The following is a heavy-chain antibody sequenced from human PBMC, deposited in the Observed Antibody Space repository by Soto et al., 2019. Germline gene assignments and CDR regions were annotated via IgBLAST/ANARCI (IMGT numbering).Heavy chain of an antibody. Sequence: GGSLRLSCAASGFTFSSYDMHWVRQATGKGLEWVSAIGTAGDTYYPGSVKGRFTISRENAKNSLYLQMNSLRAGDTAVYYCARGDCSGGSCYSEYYYYYMDVWGKGTTVTVSS. CDR2: IGTAGDT. D-gene: IGHD2-15*01. CDR3: ARGDCSGGSCYSEYYYYYMDV. CDR1: GFTFSSYD. J-gene: IGHJ6*03. V-gene: IGHV3-13*01.